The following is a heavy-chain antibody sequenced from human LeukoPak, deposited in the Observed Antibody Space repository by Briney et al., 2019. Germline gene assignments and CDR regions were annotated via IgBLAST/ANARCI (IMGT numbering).Heavy chain of an antibody. J-gene: IGHJ4*02. CDR2: IYYSGST. V-gene: IGHV4-59*12. Sequence: KASETLSFTCTVSGGSISSYYWSWIRQPPRKGLEWIGYIYYSGSTYYNPSLKSRVTISVETSKNQFSLKLSSVTAADTAVYYCARDGRFPPEVLPRYFDHWGQGTLVTVSS. D-gene: IGHD1-26*01. CDR3: ARDGRFPPEVLPRYFDH. CDR1: GGSISSYY.